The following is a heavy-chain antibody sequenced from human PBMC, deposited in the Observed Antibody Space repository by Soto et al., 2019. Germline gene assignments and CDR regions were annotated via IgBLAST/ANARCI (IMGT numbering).Heavy chain of an antibody. Sequence: QVHLVQSGAEVKKPGASVKVSCKASGYTFTDYYVHWVRQAPGQGLEWMGWINPNSGVTNYAQKFQGWVTSTRDASVNTAYMELNSLKSDDTAVFFCARGVSGWSPFDVWGQGTLVTVSS. V-gene: IGHV1-2*04. CDR1: GYTFTDYY. D-gene: IGHD6-19*01. J-gene: IGHJ4*02. CDR2: INPNSGVT. CDR3: ARGVSGWSPFDV.